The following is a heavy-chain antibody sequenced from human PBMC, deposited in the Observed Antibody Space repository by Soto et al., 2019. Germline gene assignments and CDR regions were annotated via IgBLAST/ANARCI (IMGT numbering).Heavy chain of an antibody. D-gene: IGHD2-2*02. CDR1: GGTFSSYA. V-gene: IGHV1-69*06. CDR3: ARETNQLGYCSSTSCYTRYYYYGMDV. CDR2: IIPIFGTA. Sequence: QVQLVQSGAEVKKPGSSVKVSCKASGGTFSSYAISWVRQAPGQGLEWMGGIIPIFGTANYAQKFQGRVTITADKSTSTAYMELSSLRSEGTAVYYCARETNQLGYCSSTSCYTRYYYYGMDVWGQGTTVTVSS. J-gene: IGHJ6*02.